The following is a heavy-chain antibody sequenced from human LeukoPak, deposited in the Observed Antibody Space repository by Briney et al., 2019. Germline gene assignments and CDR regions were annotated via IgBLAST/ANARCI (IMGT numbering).Heavy chain of an antibody. CDR3: ARGRGWGTFDI. Sequence: PGGSLRLSCAASGFTFSSYSMNWVRQAPGKGLEWVSYISSSSTIYYADSVKGRFTISRDNAKNSLYLQMNSLRVGDTAVYYCARGRGWGTFDIWGQGTMVTVSS. CDR2: ISSSSTI. J-gene: IGHJ3*02. CDR1: GFTFSSYS. D-gene: IGHD3-10*01. V-gene: IGHV3-48*01.